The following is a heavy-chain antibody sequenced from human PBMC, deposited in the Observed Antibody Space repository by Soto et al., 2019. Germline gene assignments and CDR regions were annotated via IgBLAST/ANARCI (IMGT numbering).Heavy chain of an antibody. CDR2: IGIGSSTK. Sequence: PGGSVRLSCAASGFTFRNYGMNWVRQAPGKGLEWVSYIGIGSSTKYYADSVKGRFTISRDNAKNSLYLQMNSLRAEDTAVYYCARDQLYYNDISGRPLNAFDVWGQGTMVTDS. J-gene: IGHJ3*01. CDR1: GFTFRNYG. CDR3: ARDQLYYNDISGRPLNAFDV. D-gene: IGHD3-22*01. V-gene: IGHV3-48*01.